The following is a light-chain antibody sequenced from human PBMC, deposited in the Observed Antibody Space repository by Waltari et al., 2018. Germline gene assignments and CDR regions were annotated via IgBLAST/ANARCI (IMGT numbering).Light chain of an antibody. V-gene: IGKV1-39*01. CDR1: QSISSY. CDR2: AAS. Sequence: DIQMTQSPSSLSASVGDRVTIPCRASQSISSYLNWYQQKPGKAPKLLIYAASSLQSGVPSRFSGSGSGTDFTLTISSLQPEDFATYYCQQSYSTPPDSLTFGGGTKVEIK. J-gene: IGKJ4*01. CDR3: QQSYSTPPDSLT.